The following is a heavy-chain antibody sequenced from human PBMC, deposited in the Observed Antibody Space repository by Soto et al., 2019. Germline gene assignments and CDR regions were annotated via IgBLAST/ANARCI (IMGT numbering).Heavy chain of an antibody. Sequence: SVKVSCKASGGTFSSYTISWVRQAPGQGLEWMGGIIPIFGTANYAQKFQGRVTITADESTSTAYMELSSLRSEDTAVYYCASLMTTVVPYYYFDYWGQGTLVTVSS. CDR3: ASLMTTVVPYYYFDY. J-gene: IGHJ4*02. V-gene: IGHV1-69*13. CDR2: IIPIFGTA. D-gene: IGHD4-17*01. CDR1: GGTFSSYT.